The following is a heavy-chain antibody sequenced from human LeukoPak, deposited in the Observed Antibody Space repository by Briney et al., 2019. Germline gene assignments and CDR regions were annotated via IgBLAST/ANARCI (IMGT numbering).Heavy chain of an antibody. Sequence: PSETLSLTCTVSGGSISSGDYYWSWIRQPPGKGLEWIGYIYYSGSTYYHPSLKSRVTISVDTSKNQFSLKLSSVTAADTAVYYCARDHSDFWSGYYTDHRAFDIWGQGTMVTVSS. D-gene: IGHD3-3*01. J-gene: IGHJ3*02. CDR2: IYYSGST. CDR3: ARDHSDFWSGYYTDHRAFDI. CDR1: GGSISSGDYY. V-gene: IGHV4-30-4*08.